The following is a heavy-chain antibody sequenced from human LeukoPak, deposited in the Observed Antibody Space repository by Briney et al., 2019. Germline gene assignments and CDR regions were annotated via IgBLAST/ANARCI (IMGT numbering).Heavy chain of an antibody. CDR1: GYTFTSYG. J-gene: IGHJ5*02. V-gene: IGHV1-18*01. D-gene: IGHD2-2*01. CDR2: ISAYNGNT. Sequence: ASVKVSCKASGYTFTSYGISWVRQAPGQGLEWMGWISAYNGNTNYAPKLQGRVTITTDTYTSTAYMELRSLRSDDTAVYYCARDGLVVVPAATNWFAPWGQGTLVTVSS. CDR3: ARDGLVVVPAATNWFAP.